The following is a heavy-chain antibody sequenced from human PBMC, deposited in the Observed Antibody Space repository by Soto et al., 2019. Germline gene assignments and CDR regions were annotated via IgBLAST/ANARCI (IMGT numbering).Heavy chain of an antibody. CDR1: GHSISSGYY. V-gene: IGHV4-38-2*01. CDR2: IYQSGST. J-gene: IGHJ5*02. Sequence: SETLSLTCVVSGHSISSGYYWGWIRQPPGKGLEWIGSIYQSGSTYYNPSLRSRVTILADTSKNQFSLILSSVAAADTAVYYCARRRPASWFDPWGQGTLVTVSS. CDR3: ARRRPASWFDP.